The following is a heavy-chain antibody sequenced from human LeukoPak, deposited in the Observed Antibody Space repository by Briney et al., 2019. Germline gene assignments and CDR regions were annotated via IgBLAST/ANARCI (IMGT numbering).Heavy chain of an antibody. CDR3: AKAYHDSGCLIDY. D-gene: IGHD6-19*01. J-gene: IGHJ4*02. V-gene: IGHV3-23*01. CDR2: IRNNGATT. CDR1: GITFSSYA. Sequence: PGGSLRLSCAASGITFSSYAMTWVRQSPGKGLEWVASIRNNGATTDYADSVKGRFTISRDNSRNTLYLQMNSLRVEDTAVYYCAKAYHDSGCLIDYWGQGTLVTVSS.